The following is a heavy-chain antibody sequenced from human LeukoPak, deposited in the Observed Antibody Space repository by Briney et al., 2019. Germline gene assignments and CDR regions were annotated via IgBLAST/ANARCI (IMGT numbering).Heavy chain of an antibody. D-gene: IGHD5-12*01. J-gene: IGHJ6*04. CDR2: TRYDGNDK. Sequence: GGSLRLSCAASGFTFSNYGMHWVRQAPGKGLEWVAVTRYDGNDKYYADSVKGRFTISRDSSKNTLYLQMNSLRVEDTAVYYCARVGYSGYAGLDVWGKGTTVTVSS. V-gene: IGHV3-33*01. CDR3: ARVGYSGYAGLDV. CDR1: GFTFSNYG.